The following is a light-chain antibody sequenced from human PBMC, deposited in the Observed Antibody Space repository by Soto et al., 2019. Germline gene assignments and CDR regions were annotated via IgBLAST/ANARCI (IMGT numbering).Light chain of an antibody. CDR1: QSVSSD. CDR2: GAS. CDR3: QQYNNWPPLT. V-gene: IGKV3-15*01. Sequence: EIVMTQSPATLSVSPGERATLSCRTSQSVSSDLAWYQQKPGQAPRLLIYGASTMATGIPARFSGSGSGTEFTFTISSLQSEDFAVYYCQQYNNWPPLTFGGGTKVEIK. J-gene: IGKJ4*01.